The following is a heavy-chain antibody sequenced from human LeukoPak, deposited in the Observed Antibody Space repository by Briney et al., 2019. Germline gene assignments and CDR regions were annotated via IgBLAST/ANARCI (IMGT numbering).Heavy chain of an antibody. CDR1: GFTVSSNY. D-gene: IGHD3-22*01. CDR2: IYSGGST. CDR3: ARVRLDYYDSSGHFDY. J-gene: IGHJ4*02. V-gene: IGHV3-66*01. Sequence: GGSLRLSCAASGFTVSSNYMSWVRQAPGKGLEWVSVIYSGGSTYYADSVKGRFTISRDNSKNTLYLQMNSLRAEDTAVYYCARVRLDYYDSSGHFDYWGQGTLVTVSS.